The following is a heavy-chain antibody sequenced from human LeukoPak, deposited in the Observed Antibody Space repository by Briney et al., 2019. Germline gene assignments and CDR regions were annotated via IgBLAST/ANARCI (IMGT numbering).Heavy chain of an antibody. V-gene: IGHV4-39*07. CDR3: AREGSGFDP. CDR1: GGSISSSSYY. Sequence: SETLSLTCTVSGGSISSSSYYGGWIRQPPGKGLEWIGSIYYSGSTNYNPSLKSRVTMSVDTSKNQFSLKLSSVTAADTAVYYCAREGSGFDPWGQGTLVTVSS. J-gene: IGHJ5*02. CDR2: IYYSGST.